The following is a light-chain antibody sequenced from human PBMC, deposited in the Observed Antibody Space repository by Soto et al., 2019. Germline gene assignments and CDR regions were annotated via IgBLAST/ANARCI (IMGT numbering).Light chain of an antibody. CDR1: QGVSSY. CDR3: QQRSNWPPEIT. J-gene: IGKJ4*01. CDR2: DAS. Sequence: EIVLTQSPATLSLSPGERATLSCRASQGVSSYLAWYQQKPGQAPRLLIYDASNRATGIPARFSGSGSGTDFTLTISSREPEDFAVYYCQQRSNWPPEITFGGGTKVEIK. V-gene: IGKV3-11*01.